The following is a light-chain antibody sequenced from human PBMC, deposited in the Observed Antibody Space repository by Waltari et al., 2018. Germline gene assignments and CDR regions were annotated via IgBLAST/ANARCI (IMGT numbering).Light chain of an antibody. CDR3: CSHAGDIIFV. CDR1: SSDVGSYNL. J-gene: IGLJ3*02. V-gene: IGLV2-23*02. CDR2: EVT. Sequence: QSALTQPASVSGSPGQSITISCTGTSSDVGSYNLVSWYQHHPGKAPKLIIYEVTKRPSGVSDRFSGSKSGYTASLTISGLQAEDEADYYCCSHAGDIIFVFGGGTKVTVL.